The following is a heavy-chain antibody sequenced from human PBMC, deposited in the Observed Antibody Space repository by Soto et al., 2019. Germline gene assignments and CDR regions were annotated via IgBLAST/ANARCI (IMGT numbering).Heavy chain of an antibody. Sequence: SGPTLVNPTQTLTLTCTFSGFSLSTSGMCVSWIRQPPGKALEWLALIDWDDDKYYGTSLKTRLTISKDTSKNQVVLTMTNMDPVDTATYYCARNYGGYYFNWFDPWGQGTLVTVSS. CDR3: ARNYGGYYFNWFDP. V-gene: IGHV2-70*01. D-gene: IGHD3-22*01. CDR2: IDWDDDK. CDR1: GFSLSTSGMC. J-gene: IGHJ5*02.